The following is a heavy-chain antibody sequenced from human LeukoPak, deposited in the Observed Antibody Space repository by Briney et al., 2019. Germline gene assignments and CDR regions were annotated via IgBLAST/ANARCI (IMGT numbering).Heavy chain of an antibody. J-gene: IGHJ5*02. CDR3: ARQGYSYGYSEKSWFDP. CDR2: IYPGDSDT. D-gene: IGHD5-18*01. Sequence: GESLKISCKGSGYSFTSYWIGWVRQMPGKGLEWMGIIYPGDSDTRYSPSFQGQVTISADKSISTAYLQWSSLKASDTAMYYCARQGYSYGYSEKSWFDPWGQGTLVNVSS. CDR1: GYSFTSYW. V-gene: IGHV5-51*01.